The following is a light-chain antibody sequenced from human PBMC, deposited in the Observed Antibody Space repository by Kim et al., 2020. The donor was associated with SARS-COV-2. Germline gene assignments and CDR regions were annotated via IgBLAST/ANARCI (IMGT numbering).Light chain of an antibody. Sequence: LGQTVKSTCQGDSRRMNVGKWYQQMPGQAPVLVVYGKDKRPSRIPARFSGSNSGDTATLTITGAQAEDEAEYHWSARDISGYHLVLFGGGTQLTVL. CDR1: SRRMNV. CDR2: GKD. CDR3: SARDISGYHLVL. J-gene: IGLJ2*01. V-gene: IGLV3-19*01.